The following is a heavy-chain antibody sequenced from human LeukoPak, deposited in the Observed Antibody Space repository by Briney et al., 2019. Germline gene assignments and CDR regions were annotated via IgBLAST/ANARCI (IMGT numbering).Heavy chain of an antibody. Sequence: PSETLSLTCTVSGGSISSYYWSWIRQPPGKGLEWIGYIYNSGSTNYNPSLKSRVTISVDTSKNQFSLKLSSVTAADTAVYYCARHELSYYDYWGQGTLVTVSS. CDR3: ARHELSYYDY. J-gene: IGHJ4*02. V-gene: IGHV4-59*08. CDR1: GGSISSYY. CDR2: IYNSGST.